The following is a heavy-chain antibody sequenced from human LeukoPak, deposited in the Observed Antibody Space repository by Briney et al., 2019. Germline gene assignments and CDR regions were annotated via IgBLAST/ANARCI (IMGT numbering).Heavy chain of an antibody. D-gene: IGHD3-10*01. CDR2: INSDGSST. Sequence: GGSLRLSCAASGFTSSSYWMHWVRQAPGKGLVWVSRINSDGSSTSYADSVKGRFTISRDNAKNTLYLQMNSLRAEDTAVYYCASALLWFGELTPLDYWGQGTLVTVSS. CDR3: ASALLWFGELTPLDY. J-gene: IGHJ4*02. CDR1: GFTSSSYW. V-gene: IGHV3-74*01.